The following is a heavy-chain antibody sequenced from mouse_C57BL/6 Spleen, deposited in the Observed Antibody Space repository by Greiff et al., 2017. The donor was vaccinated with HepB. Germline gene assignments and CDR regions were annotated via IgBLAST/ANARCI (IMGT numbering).Heavy chain of an antibody. Sequence: QVQLQQSGPELVKPGASVKISCKASGYAFSSSWMNWVKQRPGKGLEWIGRIYPGDGDTNYNGKFKGKATLTADKSSSTAYMQLSSLTSEDSAVYFCARFPYSNYGYFDVWGTGTTVTVSS. CDR3: ARFPYSNYGYFDV. J-gene: IGHJ1*03. CDR2: IYPGDGDT. D-gene: IGHD2-5*01. CDR1: GYAFSSSW. V-gene: IGHV1-82*01.